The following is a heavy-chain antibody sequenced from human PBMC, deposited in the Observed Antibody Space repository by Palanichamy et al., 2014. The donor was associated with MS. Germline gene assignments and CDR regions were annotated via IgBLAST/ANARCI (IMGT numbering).Heavy chain of an antibody. V-gene: IGHV3-7*01. J-gene: IGHJ4*02. CDR2: IRQDGGET. CDR3: ARDKRCSGGTCYSASYFDY. D-gene: IGHD2-15*01. Sequence: EVQLVESGGGLVQPGGALRLSCVASEFTFSSYWMSWVRQAPGKGLEWVANIRQDGGETYYVDSVKGRFTIPRDNAENSLYLEMHSLRGEDTAVYYCARDKRCSGGTCYSASYFDYWGQGVLVTVSS. CDR1: EFTFSSYW.